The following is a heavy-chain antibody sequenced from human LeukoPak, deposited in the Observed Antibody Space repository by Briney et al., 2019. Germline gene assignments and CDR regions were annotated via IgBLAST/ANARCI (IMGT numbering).Heavy chain of an antibody. V-gene: IGHV4-59*01. J-gene: IGHJ5*02. D-gene: IGHD6-19*01. Sequence: ETLSLTCAVYGGSFSGYYWSWIRQPPGRGLEWIGYISYSGTTKYHPSLRSRVTISIDTSKNQFSLKVDSVTAADTAVYYCARGQPQRYNSDWYVNWFDPWGQGTLVSVSA. CDR2: ISYSGTT. CDR3: ARGQPQRYNSDWYVNWFDP. CDR1: GGSFSGYY.